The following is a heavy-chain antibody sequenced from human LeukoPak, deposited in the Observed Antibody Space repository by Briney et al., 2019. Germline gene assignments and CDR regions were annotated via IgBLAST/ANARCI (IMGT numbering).Heavy chain of an antibody. Sequence: GGSLRLSCAASGFTFSSYWMHWVRQAPGKGLVRVSRINSDGSTTNYADSVKGRFTISRDNAKNTLYLQMNSLRADDTAVYYCARSRWLDAFDYWGQGTLVTVSS. CDR1: GFTFSSYW. CDR2: INSDGSTT. J-gene: IGHJ4*02. D-gene: IGHD6-19*01. CDR3: ARSRWLDAFDY. V-gene: IGHV3-74*01.